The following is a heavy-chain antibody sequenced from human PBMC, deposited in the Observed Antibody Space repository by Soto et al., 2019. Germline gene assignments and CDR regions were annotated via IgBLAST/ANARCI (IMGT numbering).Heavy chain of an antibody. Sequence: PGGSLRPSCADSGFTNSSYSMSWVRQAPGKGMEWVSSIRSSGRYIYYADSVKGPFTISRNNAKHALYLQMNSLRAEETDVFWCARDESGSYPAGFGYWGQGALVTGSS. CDR3: ARDESGSYPAGFGY. J-gene: IGHJ4*02. D-gene: IGHD1-26*01. CDR2: IRSSGRYI. V-gene: IGHV3-21*01. CDR1: GFTNSSYS.